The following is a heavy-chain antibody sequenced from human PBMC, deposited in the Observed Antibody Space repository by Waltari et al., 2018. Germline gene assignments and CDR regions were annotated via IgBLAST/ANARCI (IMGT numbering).Heavy chain of an antibody. CDR1: AYIFTSYW. D-gene: IGHD6-19*01. Sequence: DVQLVQSGAELKKPRESLTISCKGSAYIFTSYWIVWGRQMPGNGLEWMGISYPGDSDTRYIPSCQGQVTISADKSIRTAYLQWCSLKASDTAMYYCERHPQGQWLDYWGQATLVTVSS. J-gene: IGHJ4*02. CDR2: SYPGDSDT. V-gene: IGHV5-51*01. CDR3: ERHPQGQWLDY.